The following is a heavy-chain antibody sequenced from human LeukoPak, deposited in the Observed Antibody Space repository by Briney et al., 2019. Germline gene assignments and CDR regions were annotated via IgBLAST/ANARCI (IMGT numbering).Heavy chain of an antibody. V-gene: IGHV3-53*01. CDR2: IYSGGST. D-gene: IGHD6-25*01. CDR3: ARVPAPWYFDY. Sequence: QTRGSLRLSCAASGFTVSSNYMSWVRQAPGKGLEWVSVIYSGGSTYYADSVKGRFTISRDNSKNTLYLQMNSLRAEDTAVYYCARVPAPWYFDYWGQGTLVTVSS. J-gene: IGHJ4*02. CDR1: GFTVSSNY.